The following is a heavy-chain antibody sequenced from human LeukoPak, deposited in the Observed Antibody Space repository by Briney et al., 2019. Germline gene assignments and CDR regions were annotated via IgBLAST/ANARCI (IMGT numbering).Heavy chain of an antibody. J-gene: IGHJ5*02. V-gene: IGHV4-4*09. CDR2: IYTSGST. CDR1: GGSISSYY. D-gene: IGHD3-22*01. Sequence: SETLSLTCTVSGGSISSYYWSWIRQPPGKGLEWIGYIYTSGSTNYNPSLKSRVTISVDTSKNQFSLKLSSVTAADTAVYYCARLPYYYDSSGYYLSWFDPWGQRTLVTVSS. CDR3: ARLPYYYDSSGYYLSWFDP.